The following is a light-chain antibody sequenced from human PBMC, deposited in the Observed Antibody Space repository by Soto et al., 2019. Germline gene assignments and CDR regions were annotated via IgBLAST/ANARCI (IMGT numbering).Light chain of an antibody. CDR3: QQYGSYPLT. CDR2: ETS. CDR1: QSVDSSY. V-gene: IGKV3-20*01. J-gene: IGKJ4*01. Sequence: EVVLTQSPGDLSMSPGERATLSCRASQSVDSSYFAWYQQRPGQAPRLLISETSTRATGIPDRFSGSGSGTDFTLTVSRLEPEDFAVYFCQQYGSYPLTFGGGTKVDIK.